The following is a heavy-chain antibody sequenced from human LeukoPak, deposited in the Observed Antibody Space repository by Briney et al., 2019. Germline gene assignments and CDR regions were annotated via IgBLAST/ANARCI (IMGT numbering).Heavy chain of an antibody. V-gene: IGHV3-7*03. D-gene: IGHD3-22*01. Sequence: GGSLRLSCAVSGFTFSDFWMSWVRQAPGRGLEWVANIHPEGNEKYHVESVKGRFTISRDNAKNSLYLQMNSLRAEDMALYYCAKGHYYDSSNYFDYWGQGTLVTVSS. CDR1: GFTFSDFW. CDR3: AKGHYYDSSNYFDY. CDR2: IHPEGNEK. J-gene: IGHJ4*02.